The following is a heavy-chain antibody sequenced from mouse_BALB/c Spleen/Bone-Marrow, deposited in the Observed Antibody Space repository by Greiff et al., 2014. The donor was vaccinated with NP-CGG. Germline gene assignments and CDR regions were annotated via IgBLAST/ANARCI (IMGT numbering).Heavy chain of an antibody. CDR2: INPYNGAT. CDR3: ARRWSGAMDY. J-gene: IGHJ4*01. Sequence: VQLQQSGPELVKPGASMKISCKASGYSFTACFIHWIKQGHVKSLEWIGRINPYNGATTYNQNFNDKASLTVDKSSSTAYMELHSLTSEDSAVYYCARRWSGAMDYWGQGTSVTVSS. V-gene: IGHV1-37*01. D-gene: IGHD2-3*01. CDR1: GYSFTACF.